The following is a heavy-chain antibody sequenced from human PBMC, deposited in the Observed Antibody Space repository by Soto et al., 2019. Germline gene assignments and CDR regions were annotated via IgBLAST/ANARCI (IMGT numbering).Heavy chain of an antibody. J-gene: IGHJ4*02. CDR3: ARSTWQKYFDS. Sequence: EVQLVESGGGLVHPGGSLRLSCAASGFTFSSYWMHWVRQAPGKGLVWVSRINNDGSSTNNADSVKGRFTISRDNAKNTLYLQMNSLRAEEKAVYYCARSTWQKYFDSWGQGTLVTVYS. V-gene: IGHV3-74*01. CDR2: INNDGSST. CDR1: GFTFSSYW.